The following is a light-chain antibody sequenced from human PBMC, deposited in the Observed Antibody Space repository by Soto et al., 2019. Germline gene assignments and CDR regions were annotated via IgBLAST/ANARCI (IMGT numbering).Light chain of an antibody. J-gene: IGLJ1*01. Sequence: QSVLTQPASVSGSPGQSITISCSGTSSDVGGYNYVSWYQQHPAKAPKLMIFDVSNRPSGVSDRFSGSKSGNTASLTISGLQAEDEADYYCYSYTTSGTYVFGSGTKATVL. CDR1: SSDVGGYNY. CDR2: DVS. CDR3: YSYTTSGTYV. V-gene: IGLV2-14*01.